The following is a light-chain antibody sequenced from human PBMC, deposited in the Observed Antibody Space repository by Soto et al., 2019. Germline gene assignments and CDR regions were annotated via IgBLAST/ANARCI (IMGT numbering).Light chain of an antibody. CDR2: EVS. CDR3: MQAIPIPWK. CDR1: QSLLHSDGKTF. V-gene: IGKV2D-29*01. J-gene: IGKJ1*01. Sequence: DIVMTQTPLSLSVTPGQSASISCKSTQSLLHSDGKTFFYWYLQKPGQPPQLLIYEVSNRFSGVPDRFSGSGSGTDFTLKITGVSAADVRAYSCMQAIPIPWKFGQRTKVDI.